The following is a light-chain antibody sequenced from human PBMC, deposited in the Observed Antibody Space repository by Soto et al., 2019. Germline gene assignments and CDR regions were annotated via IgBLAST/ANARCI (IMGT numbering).Light chain of an antibody. CDR3: QQYATFPFT. Sequence: IVLTQSPVTLSLSPGEVATLSCRASQSVSGSYLAWYQQKPGQAPRLLIYGASSRATGIPDRFSGSGSGTDFTLSISRLAPEDFAVYYCQQYATFPFTFGPGTKVDIK. CDR1: QSVSGSY. CDR2: GAS. J-gene: IGKJ3*01. V-gene: IGKV3-20*01.